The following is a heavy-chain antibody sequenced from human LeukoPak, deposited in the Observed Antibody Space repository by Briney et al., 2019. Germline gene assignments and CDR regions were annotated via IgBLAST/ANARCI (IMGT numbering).Heavy chain of an antibody. CDR3: AADLNPSYDFWSGYPYGGNWFDP. CDR1: GFTFTSSA. Sequence: SVKVSCKASGFTFTSSAMQWVRQARGQRLEWIGWIVVCSGNTNYAQKFQERVTITRDMSTSTAYMELSSMRSEDTAVYYCAADLNPSYDFWSGYPYGGNWFDPWGQGTLVTVSS. CDR2: IVVCSGNT. D-gene: IGHD3-3*01. V-gene: IGHV1-58*02. J-gene: IGHJ5*02.